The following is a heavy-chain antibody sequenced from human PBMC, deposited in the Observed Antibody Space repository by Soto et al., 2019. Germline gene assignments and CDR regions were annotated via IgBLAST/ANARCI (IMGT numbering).Heavy chain of an antibody. V-gene: IGHV1-18*01. J-gene: IGHJ3*02. CDR3: ARILSVVVVPAAPYDAFDI. Sequence: ASVKVSCKASGYTFTSYGISWVRQAPGQGLEWMGWISAYNGNTNYAQKLQGRVTMTTDTSTSTAYMELRSLRSDDTAVYYCARILSVVVVPAAPYDAFDIWGQGTMVTVS. CDR1: GYTFTSYG. CDR2: ISAYNGNT. D-gene: IGHD2-2*01.